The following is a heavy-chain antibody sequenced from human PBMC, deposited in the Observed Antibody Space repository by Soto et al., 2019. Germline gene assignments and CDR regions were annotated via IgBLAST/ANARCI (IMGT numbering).Heavy chain of an antibody. CDR3: AKDPQQLVLGYFQH. J-gene: IGHJ1*01. Sequence: GGSLRLSCEASGFTFSSYAMNWVRQAPGKGLEWVSAISDSGGSTYYADSVKGRFTISRDNSKNTLYLQMNSLRAEDTAVYYCAKDPQQLVLGYFQHWGQGTLVTVSS. CDR2: ISDSGGST. D-gene: IGHD6-13*01. CDR1: GFTFSSYA. V-gene: IGHV3-23*01.